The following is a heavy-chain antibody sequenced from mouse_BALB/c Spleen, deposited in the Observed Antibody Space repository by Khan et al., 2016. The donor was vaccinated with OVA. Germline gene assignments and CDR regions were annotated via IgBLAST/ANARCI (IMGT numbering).Heavy chain of an antibody. CDR2: ISPGSGNP. Sequence: QVQLKQSGTELARPGASVKLSCKASGYIFIDYNINWVKQRTGQGLEWIGEISPGSGNPYYNEKFKGKAPLTADKSSSTASMQLSSLTSEDSAVYFCAREGGAGIPYWGQGTRVTVSA. CDR3: AREGGAGIPY. V-gene: IGHV1-77*01. CDR1: GYIFIDYN. J-gene: IGHJ3*01.